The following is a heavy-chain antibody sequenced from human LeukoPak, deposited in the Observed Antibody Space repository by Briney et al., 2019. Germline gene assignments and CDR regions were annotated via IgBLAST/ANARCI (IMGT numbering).Heavy chain of an antibody. CDR3: AREFYERKDLDN. J-gene: IGHJ4*02. CDR2: IYSGGST. Sequence: GGSLRLSCAASGFTVSSNYMNWVRQAPGKGLEWVSVIYSGGSTYYADSVKGRFTISRDNSKNTLYLQMNSLRAEDTAVYYCAREFYERKDLDNWGQGTLVTVSS. D-gene: IGHD2/OR15-2a*01. V-gene: IGHV3-53*01. CDR1: GFTVSSNY.